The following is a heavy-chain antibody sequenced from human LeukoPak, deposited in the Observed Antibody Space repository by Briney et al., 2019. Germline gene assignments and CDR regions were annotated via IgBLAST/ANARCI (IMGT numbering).Heavy chain of an antibody. J-gene: IGHJ4*02. Sequence: LSGGSLRLSCAASGFSFSDYGMHWVRQAPGKGLEWVAFIRYDGIIKDYADSVKGRLTISRDNSKNTLFLRMGSLRAEDTALYYCAKDGGSPGDKIWALDYWGQGTLVTVSS. V-gene: IGHV3-30*02. D-gene: IGHD2-15*01. CDR1: GFSFSDYG. CDR3: AKDGGSPGDKIWALDY. CDR2: IRYDGIIK.